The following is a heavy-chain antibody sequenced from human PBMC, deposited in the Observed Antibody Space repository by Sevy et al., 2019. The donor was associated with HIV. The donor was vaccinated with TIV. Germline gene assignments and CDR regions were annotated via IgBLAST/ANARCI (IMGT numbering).Heavy chain of an antibody. D-gene: IGHD6-19*01. CDR1: GFTVNDKY. Sequence: GGSLRLSCAISGFTVNDKYIIWVRQAPGKGLEWVSVIFSSGSTYYADSAKDRFTIPRDNSKNTVDLQMNSVRAEDTAVYYCVSLFLSYRSGWSYFDYWGQGTLVTVSS. CDR3: VSLFLSYRSGWSYFDY. J-gene: IGHJ4*02. V-gene: IGHV3-66*02. CDR2: IFSSGST.